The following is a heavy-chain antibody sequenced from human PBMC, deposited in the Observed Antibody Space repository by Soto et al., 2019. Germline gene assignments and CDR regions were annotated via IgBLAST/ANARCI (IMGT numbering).Heavy chain of an antibody. V-gene: IGHV4-34*01. D-gene: IGHD3-22*01. CDR3: ASAHDSSGYDAFDI. CDR2: INHSGST. Sequence: QVQLQQWGAGLLKPSETLSLTCAVYGGSFSGYYWSWIRQPPGKGLEWIGEINHSGSTNYNPSLKSRVTISVDTSKNQFSLKLSSVTAADTAVYYCASAHDSSGYDAFDIWGQGTMVTVSS. J-gene: IGHJ3*02. CDR1: GGSFSGYY.